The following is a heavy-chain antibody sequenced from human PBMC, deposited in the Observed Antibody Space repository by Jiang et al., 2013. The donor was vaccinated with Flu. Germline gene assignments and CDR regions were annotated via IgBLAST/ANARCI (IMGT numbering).Heavy chain of an antibody. CDR1: GFTFSGSA. CDR3: ARDPGSSGWDFYYFDY. Sequence: VQLLESGGGVVLPGKSLRLSCAASGFTFSGSAMHWVRQAPGQGLEWVAVVSYDGSNKFYADSAKGRFTISRDNSKNTLFLQMNSLRGEDTAVYYCARDPGSSGWDFYYFDYWGQGTLVTVSS. CDR2: VSYDGSNK. D-gene: IGHD6-19*01. V-gene: IGHV3-30-3*01. J-gene: IGHJ4*02.